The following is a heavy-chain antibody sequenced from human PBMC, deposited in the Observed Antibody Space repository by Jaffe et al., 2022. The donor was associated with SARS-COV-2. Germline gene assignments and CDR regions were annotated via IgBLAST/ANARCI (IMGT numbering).Heavy chain of an antibody. CDR3: ARDRGAQWPFDY. J-gene: IGHJ4*02. D-gene: IGHD6-19*01. V-gene: IGHV4-61*02. Sequence: QVQLQESGPGLVKPSQTLSLTCTVSGGSISSDYFYWSWIRQAAGEGLEWIGRISTSGSINYSPSLKSRVTISVDTSNKQSSLKLTSVTAADTAVYYCARDRGAQWPFDYWGQGTLVTVSS. CDR1: GGSISSDYFY. CDR2: ISTSGSI.